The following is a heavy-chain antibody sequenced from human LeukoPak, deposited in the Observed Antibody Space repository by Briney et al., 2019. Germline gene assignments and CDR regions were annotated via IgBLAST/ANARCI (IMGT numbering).Heavy chain of an antibody. CDR2: MFHSGST. CDR3: SRESGAFSPFGY. CDR1: GDSISNYY. J-gene: IGHJ4*02. D-gene: IGHD1-26*01. Sequence: SETLSLTCTVSGDSISNYYWSWIRQPSGKGLEWIGYMFHSGSTDYNPALKSRVTISVDTSKSQFSLNLSSVTAADTAVYYCSRESGAFSPFGYWGQGTLVTVSS. V-gene: IGHV4-59*12.